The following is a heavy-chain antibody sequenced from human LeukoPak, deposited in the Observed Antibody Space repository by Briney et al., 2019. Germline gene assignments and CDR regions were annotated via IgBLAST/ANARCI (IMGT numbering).Heavy chain of an antibody. CDR2: ISSSGSTI. CDR1: GFTFSSYE. V-gene: IGHV3-48*03. CDR3: AREPSPFSMVRGVLDY. D-gene: IGHD3-10*01. J-gene: IGHJ4*02. Sequence: GGSLRLSCAASGFTFSSYEMNWVRQAPGKGLEWVSYISSSGSTIYYADSVKGRFTISRDNAKNPLYLQMNSLRAEDTAVYYCAREPSPFSMVRGVLDYWGQGTLVTVSS.